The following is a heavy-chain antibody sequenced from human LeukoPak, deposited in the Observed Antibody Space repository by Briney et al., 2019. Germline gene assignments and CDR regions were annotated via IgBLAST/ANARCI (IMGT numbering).Heavy chain of an antibody. CDR1: GGTFSSYA. V-gene: IGHV1-69*13. CDR2: IIPIFGTA. D-gene: IGHD3-22*01. J-gene: IGHJ3*02. Sequence: ASVKVSCKASGGTFSSYAISWVRQAPGQGLEWMGGIIPIFGTANYAQKFQGRVTIAADESTSTAYMELSSLRSEDTAVYYCASLYFDHDSSGPDAFDIWGQGTMVTVSS. CDR3: ASLYFDHDSSGPDAFDI.